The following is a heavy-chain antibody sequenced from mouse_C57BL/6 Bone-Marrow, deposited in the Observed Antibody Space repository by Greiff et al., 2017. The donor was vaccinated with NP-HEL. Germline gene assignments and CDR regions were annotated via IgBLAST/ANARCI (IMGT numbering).Heavy chain of an antibody. CDR1: GYTFTDYE. J-gene: IGHJ2*01. V-gene: IGHV1-15*01. D-gene: IGHD2-1*01. CDR3: TNLLWALDY. Sequence: VQLQQSGAELVRPGASVTLSCKASGYTFTDYEMHWVKQTPVHGLEWIGAIDPETGGTAYNQKFKGKAILTADKASSTAYMELRSLTSEDSAVYYCTNLLWALDYWGQGTTLTVSS. CDR2: IDPETGGT.